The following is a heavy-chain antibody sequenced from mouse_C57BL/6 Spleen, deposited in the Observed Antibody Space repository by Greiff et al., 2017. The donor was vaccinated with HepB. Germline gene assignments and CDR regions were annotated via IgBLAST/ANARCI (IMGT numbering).Heavy chain of an antibody. Sequence: EVKLVESGEGLVKPGGSLKLSCAASGFTFSSYAMSWVRQTPEKRLEWVAYISSGGDYIYYADTVKGRFTISSDNARNTLYLQMSSLKSEDTAMYYCTRGYDYDVGFAYWGQGTLVTVSA. D-gene: IGHD2-4*01. CDR3: TRGYDYDVGFAY. CDR1: GFTFSSYA. CDR2: ISSGGDYI. J-gene: IGHJ3*01. V-gene: IGHV5-9-1*02.